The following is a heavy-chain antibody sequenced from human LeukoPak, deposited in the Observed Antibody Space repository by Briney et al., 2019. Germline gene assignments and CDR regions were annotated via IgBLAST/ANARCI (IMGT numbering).Heavy chain of an antibody. J-gene: IGHJ5*02. CDR3: ARDAIAAAPSDP. CDR2: INPNSGGT. V-gene: IGHV1-2*02. Sequence: ASVKVSCKASGYTFTGYYMHWVRQAPGQGLEWMGWINPNSGGTNYAQKFQGRVTMTRDTSISTAYMELSRLRSDDTAVYYCARDAIAAAPSDPWGQGTLVTVSS. D-gene: IGHD6-13*01. CDR1: GYTFTGYY.